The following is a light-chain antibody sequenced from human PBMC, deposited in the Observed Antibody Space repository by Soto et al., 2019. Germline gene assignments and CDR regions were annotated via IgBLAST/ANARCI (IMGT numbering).Light chain of an antibody. CDR2: SAS. V-gene: IGKV3-15*01. CDR3: QQYNNGPPLT. Sequence: EIMMTQSPATLSVSPGERATLSCRASQSVSSNLAWYQQKPGQAPRLLIYSASTRATGIPARFSGSGSGTEFNLAINSLQSEDFALYYCQQYNNGPPLTFGGGTKVEIK. CDR1: QSVSSN. J-gene: IGKJ4*01.